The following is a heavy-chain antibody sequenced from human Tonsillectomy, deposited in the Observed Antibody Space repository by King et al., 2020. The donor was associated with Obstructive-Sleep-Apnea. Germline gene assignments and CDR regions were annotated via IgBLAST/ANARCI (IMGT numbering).Heavy chain of an antibody. V-gene: IGHV3-64*01. D-gene: IGHD6-19*01. CDR1: GFTFSSYA. CDR3: ARDGNEQWLDRNWYFDL. CDR2: ISSNGGST. J-gene: IGHJ2*01. Sequence: QLVQSGGGLVQPGGSLRLSCAASGFTFSSYAMHWVRQAPGKGLEYVSAISSNGGSTYYANSVEGRFTISRDNSKNTLYLQVGSLRAEDMAVYYCARDGNEQWLDRNWYFDLWGRGTLVTVSS.